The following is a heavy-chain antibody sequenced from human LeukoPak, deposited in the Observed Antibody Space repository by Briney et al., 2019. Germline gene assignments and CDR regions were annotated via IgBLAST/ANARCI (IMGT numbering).Heavy chain of an antibody. CDR2: MNPNSGNT. D-gene: IGHD6-6*01. V-gene: IGHV1-8*03. Sequence: GASVKVSCKASGYTFTSYDINWVRQATGQGLEWMGWMNPNSGNTGYAQKFQGRVTITRNTSISTAYMELSSLRSEDTAVYYCARAMRAARSLFGYWGQGTLVTVSS. J-gene: IGHJ4*02. CDR3: ARAMRAARSLFGY. CDR1: GYTFTSYD.